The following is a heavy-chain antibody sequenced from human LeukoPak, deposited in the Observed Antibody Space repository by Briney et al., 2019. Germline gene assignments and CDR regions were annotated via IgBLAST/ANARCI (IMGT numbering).Heavy chain of an antibody. Sequence: PGGSLRLSCVVSGFTVSSNYMSWVRQAPGQGLEWVSVIYSGDYIYYADSVKGRFTISRDNSKNTVYLQMNSLRVEDTAVYYCARGGRRNDFWSGFFDYWGQGTLVTVSS. D-gene: IGHD3-3*01. CDR2: IYSGDYI. V-gene: IGHV3-53*01. CDR1: GFTVSSNY. CDR3: ARGGRRNDFWSGFFDY. J-gene: IGHJ4*02.